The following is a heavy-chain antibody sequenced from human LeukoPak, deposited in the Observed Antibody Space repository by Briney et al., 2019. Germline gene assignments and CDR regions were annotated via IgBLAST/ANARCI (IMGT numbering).Heavy chain of an antibody. CDR2: VYYSGST. CDR1: GGSISSYY. J-gene: IGHJ4*02. Sequence: SETLSLTCTVSGGSISSYYWSWIRQPPGKGLEWIGYVYYSGSTNYNPSLKSRVTISVDTSKNQFSLKLSSVTAADTAVYYCARTTPTPYDYVWGSYDYWGQGTLVTVSS. D-gene: IGHD3-16*01. CDR3: ARTTPTPYDYVWGSYDY. V-gene: IGHV4-59*01.